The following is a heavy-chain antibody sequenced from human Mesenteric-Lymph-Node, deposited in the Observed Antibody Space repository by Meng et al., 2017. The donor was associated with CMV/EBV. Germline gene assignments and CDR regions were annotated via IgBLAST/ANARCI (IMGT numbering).Heavy chain of an antibody. D-gene: IGHD2-2*02. Sequence: SGFTFRNYAMSWVRQAPGKGLEWVSTISGSGDTTYYADSVKGRFTISRDNSKNTLYLQMNSLRAEDTAVYYCAKDLPCSTTCYMFDYWGQGTLVTVSS. V-gene: IGHV3-23*01. CDR2: ISGSGDTT. CDR3: AKDLPCSTTCYMFDY. CDR1: GFTFRNYA. J-gene: IGHJ4*02.